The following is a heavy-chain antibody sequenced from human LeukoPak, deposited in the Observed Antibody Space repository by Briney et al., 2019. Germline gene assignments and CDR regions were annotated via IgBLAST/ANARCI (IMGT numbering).Heavy chain of an antibody. D-gene: IGHD6-19*01. J-gene: IGHJ4*01. CDR2: IKSNTNGGTS. Sequence: PGGSLRLSCVASGFTFTNAWMTWVRQSPGMGLEWVGRIKSNTNGGTSDYAAPVKGRFAISRDDSKNTLYLQMNSLKPEDTAMYYCTTHSVTVTGTHFWGQGALVTVSS. CDR1: GFTFTNAW. V-gene: IGHV3-15*07. CDR3: TTHSVTVTGTHF.